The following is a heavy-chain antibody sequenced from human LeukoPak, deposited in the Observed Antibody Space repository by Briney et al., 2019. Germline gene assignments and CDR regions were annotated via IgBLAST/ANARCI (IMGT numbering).Heavy chain of an antibody. V-gene: IGHV1-69*13. Sequence: ASVKVSCKASGGTFSSYAISWVRQAPGQGLEWMGGIIPIFGTANYAQKFQGRVTITADESTSTAYMELSSLRSEDTAVYYCARDPVVYGNYYYYMDVWGKGTTVTVSS. CDR2: IIPIFGTA. J-gene: IGHJ6*03. CDR3: ARDPVVYGNYYYYMDV. D-gene: IGHD5/OR15-5a*01. CDR1: GGTFSSYA.